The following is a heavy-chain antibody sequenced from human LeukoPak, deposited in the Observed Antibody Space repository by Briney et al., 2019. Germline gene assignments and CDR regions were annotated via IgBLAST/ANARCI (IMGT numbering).Heavy chain of an antibody. Sequence: SETLSLTCTVSGGSISSYYWSWIRQPPGKGLEWIGYIYYSGSTNYNPSLKSRVAISVDTSKNQFSLKLSSVTAADTAVYYCARIADYYDSSGYYASGGDYWGQGTLVTVSS. D-gene: IGHD3-22*01. V-gene: IGHV4-59*08. J-gene: IGHJ4*02. CDR2: IYYSGST. CDR3: ARIADYYDSSGYYASGGDY. CDR1: GGSISSYY.